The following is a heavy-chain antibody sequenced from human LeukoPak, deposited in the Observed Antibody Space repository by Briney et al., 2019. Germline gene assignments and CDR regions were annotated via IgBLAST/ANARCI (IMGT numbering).Heavy chain of an antibody. D-gene: IGHD5-18*01. CDR2: ISSSSSYI. CDR3: ARDGHVDTAMASEYYYYGMDV. V-gene: IGHV3-21*01. Sequence: GSLRLSCAASGFTFSSYSMNWVRPAPGKGLEWVSSISSSSSYIYYADSVKGRFTISRDNAKNSLYLQMNGLRAEDTAVYYCARDGHVDTAMASEYYYYGMDVWGQGTTVTVSS. CDR1: GFTFSSYS. J-gene: IGHJ6*02.